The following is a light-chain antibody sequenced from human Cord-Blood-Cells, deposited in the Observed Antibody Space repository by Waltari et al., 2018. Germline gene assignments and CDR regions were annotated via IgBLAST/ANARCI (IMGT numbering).Light chain of an antibody. J-gene: IGKJ1*01. CDR2: DAS. Sequence: EIVLTQSPATLSLSPGERATLSCRASQSVSSYLTWYQQKPGQAPRPLIYDASNRATVIPARFSGSGSGTDFTLTISSLEPEDFAVYYGQQRSNWPPWTFGQGTKVEIK. V-gene: IGKV3-11*01. CDR1: QSVSSY. CDR3: QQRSNWPPWT.